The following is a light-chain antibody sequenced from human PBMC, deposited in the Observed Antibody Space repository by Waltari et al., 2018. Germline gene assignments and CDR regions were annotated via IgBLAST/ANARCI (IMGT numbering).Light chain of an antibody. V-gene: IGLV1-47*01. CDR1: RSNIGSNY. CDR2: RTY. Sequence: QSVVTQPPSASGHPGQTITISCSGSRSNIGSNYVLWYQQLPGTAPKLLIYRTYQRHSGVPARFLGSKSGTSASLTISGLRPEDESDYYCATWDDRLSGPVFGGGTKLTVL. CDR3: ATWDDRLSGPV. J-gene: IGLJ2*01.